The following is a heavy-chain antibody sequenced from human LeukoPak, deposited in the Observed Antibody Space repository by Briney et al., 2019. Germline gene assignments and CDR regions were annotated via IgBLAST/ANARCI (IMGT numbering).Heavy chain of an antibody. CDR1: GGSISSYY. J-gene: IGHJ3*02. D-gene: IGHD3-22*01. CDR2: IYYSGST. V-gene: IGHV4-59*08. Sequence: SETLSLTCTVSGGSISSYYWSWIRQPPGKGLEWIGYIYYSGSTTYNPSLKNRVTISVDTSKNQFSLKLSSVTAADTAVYYCARHRRYDSSGYHAFDIWGQGTMVTVSS. CDR3: ARHRRYDSSGYHAFDI.